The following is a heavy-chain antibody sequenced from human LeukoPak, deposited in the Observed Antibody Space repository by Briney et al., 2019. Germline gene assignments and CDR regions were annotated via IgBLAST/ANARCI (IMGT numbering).Heavy chain of an antibody. CDR2: INTDGSST. J-gene: IGHJ1*01. Sequence: GGSLRLSCAASGFTFSSYWMHWVRQAPGKGLVWVSRINTDGSSTSYADSVKGRFTISRDNSKNTLYLQMNSLRAEDTAVYYCAKDPDYGDYGAEYFQHWGQGTLVTVSS. CDR1: GFTFSSYW. V-gene: IGHV3-74*01. D-gene: IGHD4-17*01. CDR3: AKDPDYGDYGAEYFQH.